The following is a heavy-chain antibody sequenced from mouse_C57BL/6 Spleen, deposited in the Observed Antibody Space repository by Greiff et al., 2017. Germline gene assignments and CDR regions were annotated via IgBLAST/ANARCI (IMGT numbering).Heavy chain of an antibody. J-gene: IGHJ3*01. Sequence: VQLQQSGAELVKPGASVKLSCKASGYTFTSYWMHWVKQRPGQGLEWIGYINPSSGYTKYNQKFKDKATVTADKSSSTAYMQLSSLTYEDSAFYYCARSRDGFAYWGQGTLVTVSA. CDR2: INPSSGYT. CDR1: GYTFTSYW. V-gene: IGHV1-7*01. CDR3: ARSRDGFAY.